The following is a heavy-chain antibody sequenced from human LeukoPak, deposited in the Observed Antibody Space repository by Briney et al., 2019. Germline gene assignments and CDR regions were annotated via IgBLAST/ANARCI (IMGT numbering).Heavy chain of an antibody. CDR1: GFTFSSYA. CDR2: ISYDGSNK. Sequence: GGSLRLSCAASGFTFSSYAMHWVRQAPGKGLEWVAVISYDGSNKYYADSVKGRFTISRDNSKNTLYLQMNSLRAEDTAVYYCARDLDYWGQGTLVTVSS. V-gene: IGHV3-30-3*01. CDR3: ARDLDY. J-gene: IGHJ4*02.